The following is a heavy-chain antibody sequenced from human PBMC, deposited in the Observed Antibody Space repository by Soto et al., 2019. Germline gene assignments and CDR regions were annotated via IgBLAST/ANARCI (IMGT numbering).Heavy chain of an antibody. Sequence: QVQLVQSGGEVKKPGASVKVSCKASGYTFTSYGITWVRQAPGQGLEWMGWISAYNGHTRYAQNFQGRVTMTTDTYTSTGYMELGRLTPDDTAVYYCARALYFYEPSAHNPNNLFDPWGQGPQVPVSS. J-gene: IGHJ5*02. CDR3: ARALYFYEPSAHNPNNLFDP. CDR1: GYTFTSYG. V-gene: IGHV1-18*01. CDR2: ISAYNGHT. D-gene: IGHD3-22*01.